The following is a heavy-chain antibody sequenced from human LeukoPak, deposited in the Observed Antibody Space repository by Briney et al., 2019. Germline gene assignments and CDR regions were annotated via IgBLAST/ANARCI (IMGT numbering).Heavy chain of an antibody. Sequence: SQTLSLTCAVSGGSISSGGYYWSWIRQPPGKGLEWIGYIYHSGSTYYNPSLKSRVTISVDRSKNQFSLKLSSVTAADTAVYYCARFPRGVVTAYFDYWGQGTLVTVSS. CDR3: ARFPRGVVTAYFDY. J-gene: IGHJ4*02. D-gene: IGHD4-23*01. CDR2: IYHSGST. V-gene: IGHV4-30-2*01. CDR1: GGSISSGGYY.